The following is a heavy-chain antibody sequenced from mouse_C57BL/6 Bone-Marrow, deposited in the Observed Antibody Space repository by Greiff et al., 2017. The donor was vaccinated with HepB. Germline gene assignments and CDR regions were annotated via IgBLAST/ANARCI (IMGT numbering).Heavy chain of an antibody. V-gene: IGHV14-4*01. Sequence: EVKLQESGAELVRPGASVKLSCTASGFNIKDDYMHWVKQRPEQGLEWIGWIDPENGDTEYASKFQGKATITADTSSNTAYLQLSSLTSEDPAVYYCTTPDYAMDYWGQGTSVTVSS. CDR3: TTPDYAMDY. CDR2: IDPENGDT. CDR1: GFNIKDDY. J-gene: IGHJ4*01.